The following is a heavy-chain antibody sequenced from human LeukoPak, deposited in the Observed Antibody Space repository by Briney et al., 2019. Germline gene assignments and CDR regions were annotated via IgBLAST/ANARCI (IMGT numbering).Heavy chain of an antibody. Sequence: SETLSLTCTVSGGSISSSSYYWGWIRQPPGKGLEWIGEINHSGSTNYNPSLKSRVTISVDTSKNQFSLKLSSVTAVDTAVYYCARTEVDIVATIPMYFDYWGQGTLVTVSS. D-gene: IGHD5-12*01. J-gene: IGHJ4*02. V-gene: IGHV4-39*07. CDR1: GGSISSSSYY. CDR3: ARTEVDIVATIPMYFDY. CDR2: INHSGST.